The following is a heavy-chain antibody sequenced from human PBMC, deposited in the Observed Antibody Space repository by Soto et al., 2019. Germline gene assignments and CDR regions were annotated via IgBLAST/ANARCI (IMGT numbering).Heavy chain of an antibody. CDR1: GFTFGSYA. CDR2: IGGSGGST. CDR3: AKGRGSGNYANNY. Sequence: EVQLLESGGGLAQPGGSLRLSCAASGFTFGSYAMSWVRQAPGQGLEWVSTIGGSGGSTYYADSVKGRFTISRDNSNNTLYLQMNSLRAEDTPVYYCAKGRGSGNYANNYWGQGTLVTVSS. V-gene: IGHV3-23*01. J-gene: IGHJ4*02. D-gene: IGHD3-16*01.